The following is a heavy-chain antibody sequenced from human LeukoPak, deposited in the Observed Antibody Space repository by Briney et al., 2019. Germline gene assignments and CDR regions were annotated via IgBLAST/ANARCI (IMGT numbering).Heavy chain of an antibody. CDR3: ARRWGAAFDY. J-gene: IGHJ4*02. D-gene: IGHD1-26*01. CDR2: INHSGST. V-gene: IGHV4-34*01. CDR1: GGSFSGYY. Sequence: SETLSLTCAVYGGSFSGYYWSWIRQPPGRGLEWIGEINHSGSTNYNPSLKSRVTISVDTSKNQFSLKLRSVTAADTAVYYCARRWGAAFDYWGQGTLVTVSS.